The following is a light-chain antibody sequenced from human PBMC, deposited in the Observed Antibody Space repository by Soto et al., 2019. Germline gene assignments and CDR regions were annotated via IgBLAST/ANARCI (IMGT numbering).Light chain of an antibody. CDR1: QSVSSSY. CDR2: GAS. Sequence: EIVLTQSPGTLSLSPGDRGTLSCRASQSVSSSYLAWYQQKPGQAPRLLIYGASNRATGIPDRFSGSGSGTDFTLTISSLQPEDFATYFCQQANSFPFTFGGGTKVEIK. J-gene: IGKJ4*01. V-gene: IGKV3-20*01. CDR3: QQANSFPFT.